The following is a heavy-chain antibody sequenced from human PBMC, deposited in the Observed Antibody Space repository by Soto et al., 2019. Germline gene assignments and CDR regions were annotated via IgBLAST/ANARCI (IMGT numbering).Heavy chain of an antibody. Sequence: QVQLVQSGTEVKKPGSSVTVSCKASGGPYSKYSISWVRQAPGQGLEWMGRIIPIFDITNYAQKFQGRVTITAGKSTSTVDVDLSRLRSEDTAVYYCARSLLGDYYDSDGLDSWGQGTLVTVSS. J-gene: IGHJ4*02. D-gene: IGHD3-22*01. CDR2: IIPIFDIT. V-gene: IGHV1-69*02. CDR1: GGPYSKYS. CDR3: ARSLLGDYYDSDGLDS.